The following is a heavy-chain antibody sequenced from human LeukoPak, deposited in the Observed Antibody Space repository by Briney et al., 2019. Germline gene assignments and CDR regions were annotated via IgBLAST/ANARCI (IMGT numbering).Heavy chain of an antibody. CDR1: GFTFSDYY. Sequence: GASLRLSCVASGFTFSDYYMGWIRQAPGRGLEWVSYISYSGTIYYADSVQGRFTISRDNAKNSLYLQMNSLRVEDTAVYYCAKDILAAGLFFDYWGQGTLVTVSS. D-gene: IGHD6-13*01. V-gene: IGHV3-11*04. J-gene: IGHJ4*02. CDR2: ISYSGTI. CDR3: AKDILAAGLFFDY.